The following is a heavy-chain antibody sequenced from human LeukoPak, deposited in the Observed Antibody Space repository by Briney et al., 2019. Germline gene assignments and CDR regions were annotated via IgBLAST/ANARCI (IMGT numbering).Heavy chain of an antibody. CDR2: IYYSGST. D-gene: IGHD5-12*01. Sequence: SETLSLTCTVSVGSISSYYWSWIRNPPGKGLEWIGYIYYSGSTNYHPSLKGRVTISVDTSKNQFSLKLSSVTAADTAVYYCARGGYSGYDLDYWGQGTLVTVSS. J-gene: IGHJ4*02. CDR3: ARGGYSGYDLDY. V-gene: IGHV4-59*01. CDR1: VGSISSYY.